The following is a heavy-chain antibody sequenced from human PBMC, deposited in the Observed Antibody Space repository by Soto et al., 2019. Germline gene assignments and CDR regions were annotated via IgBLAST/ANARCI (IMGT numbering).Heavy chain of an antibody. Sequence: GSLRLSCAASGFTFSNSDMNWVRQAPGKGLEWVSGVSWNGSRTHYADSVKGRFIISRDNSRNFLYQQMNSLRPEDMAVYYCVSEEKLLSLGPLLPYYYYYGMDVWGQGTTVTVSS. J-gene: IGHJ6*02. CDR1: GFTFSNSD. V-gene: IGHV3-35*01. D-gene: IGHD3-10*01. CDR2: VSWNGSRT. CDR3: VSEEKLLSLGPLLPYYYYYGMDV.